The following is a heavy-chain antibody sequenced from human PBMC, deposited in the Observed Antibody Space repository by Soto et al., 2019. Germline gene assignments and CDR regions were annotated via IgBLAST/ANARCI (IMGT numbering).Heavy chain of an antibody. J-gene: IGHJ6*02. Sequence: PGGSLRLSXAASGFTFSSYEMNWVRQAPGKGLEWVSYISSSGSTIYYADSVKGRFTISRDNAKNSLYLQMNSLRAEDTAVYYCARDRYSSSGRYGMDVWGQGTTVTVSS. CDR1: GFTFSSYE. CDR2: ISSSGSTI. D-gene: IGHD6-6*01. V-gene: IGHV3-48*03. CDR3: ARDRYSSSGRYGMDV.